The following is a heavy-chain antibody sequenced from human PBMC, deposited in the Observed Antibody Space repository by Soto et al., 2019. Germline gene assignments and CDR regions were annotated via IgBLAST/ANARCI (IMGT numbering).Heavy chain of an antibody. Sequence: GGSLRLSCAASGFTFSSYWMSWVRQAPGKGLEWVANIKQDGSEKYYVDSVKGRFTISRDIAKNSLYLQMNSLRAEDTAVYYCARDQWIAVAGTTNYYYYYGMDVWGQGTTVTVSS. J-gene: IGHJ6*02. D-gene: IGHD6-19*01. CDR2: IKQDGSEK. CDR3: ARDQWIAVAGTTNYYYYYGMDV. CDR1: GFTFSSYW. V-gene: IGHV3-7*01.